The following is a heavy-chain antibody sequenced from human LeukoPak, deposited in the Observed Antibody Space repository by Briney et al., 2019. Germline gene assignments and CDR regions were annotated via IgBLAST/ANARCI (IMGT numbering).Heavy chain of an antibody. J-gene: IGHJ3*01. V-gene: IGHV3-48*04. CDR1: GISSYN. D-gene: IGHD2-15*01. CDR3: ATDDFYGSLPV. Sequence: PGSSLRLSCGGSGISSYNMSWFRQSPGKGLDWLSYINSNSKTIYYADPVKGRFTISRDNAKNSLYLQMNSLQVEDTGIYYCATDDFYGSLPVWGQGTLVTVSS. CDR2: INSNSKTI.